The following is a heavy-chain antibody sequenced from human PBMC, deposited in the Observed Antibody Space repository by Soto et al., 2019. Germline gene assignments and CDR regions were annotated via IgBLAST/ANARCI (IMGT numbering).Heavy chain of an antibody. Sequence: ASVKVSCKASAYTFTSYYINWVRQATGQGLEWMGWMNPNSGNTGYAQKFQGRVTMTRNTSISTAYMELSSLRSEDTAVYYCARGPDCGDYVRGWFDPWGQGTLVTVSS. CDR3: ARGPDCGDYVRGWFDP. J-gene: IGHJ5*02. CDR1: AYTFTSYY. D-gene: IGHD4-17*01. V-gene: IGHV1-8*01. CDR2: MNPNSGNT.